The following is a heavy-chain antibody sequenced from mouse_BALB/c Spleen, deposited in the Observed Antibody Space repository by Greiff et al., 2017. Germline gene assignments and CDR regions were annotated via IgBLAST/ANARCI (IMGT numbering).Heavy chain of an antibody. J-gene: IGHJ2*01. D-gene: IGHD2-3*01. CDR3: AREAGWLTYYFDY. CDR1: GFTFSRYT. CDR2: ISNGGGST. Sequence: EVMLVESGGGLVQPGGSLKLSCAASGFTFSRYTMSWVRQTPEKRLEWVAYISNGGGSTYYPDTVKGRFTISRDNAKNTLYLQMSSLKSEDTAMYYCAREAGWLTYYFDYWGQGTTLTVSS. V-gene: IGHV5-12-2*01.